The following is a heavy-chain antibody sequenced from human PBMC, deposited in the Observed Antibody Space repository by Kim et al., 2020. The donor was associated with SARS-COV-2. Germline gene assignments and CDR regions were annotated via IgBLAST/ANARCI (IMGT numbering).Heavy chain of an antibody. V-gene: IGHV4-31*02. J-gene: IGHJ4*02. CDR2: T. Sequence: TYSNPSLKSRVTLSVDTAKNQFSLKLSSVTAADTAVYYCARGDSSRFDYWGQGTLVTVSS. CDR3: ARGDSSRFDY. D-gene: IGHD6-19*01.